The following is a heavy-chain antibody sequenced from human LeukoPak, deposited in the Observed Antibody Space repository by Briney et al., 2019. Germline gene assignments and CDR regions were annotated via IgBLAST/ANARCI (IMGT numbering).Heavy chain of an antibody. CDR2: INHSGST. CDR1: GKSFSAYS. V-gene: IGHV4-34*01. CDR3: TRERSTPGINWFDP. D-gene: IGHD2-2*01. Sequence: MTSETLSLTCAVYGKSFSAYSWNWIRQSPGKGLEWIGEINHSGSTNYNPSLKSRVTISVDTSKNQTSKRQFSLKLNSVTAADTAVYYCTRERSTPGINWFDPWGQGTLVTVSS. J-gene: IGHJ5*02.